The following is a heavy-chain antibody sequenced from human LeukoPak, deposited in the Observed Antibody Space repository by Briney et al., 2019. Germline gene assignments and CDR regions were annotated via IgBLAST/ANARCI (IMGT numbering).Heavy chain of an antibody. CDR1: GFTVSSNY. CDR3: ARAPIAVAGTYYYYGMDV. V-gene: IGHV3-66*01. CDR2: IYSGGSA. D-gene: IGHD6-19*01. Sequence: QPGGSLRLSCAASGFTVSSNYMSWVRQAPGKGLEWVSVIYSGGSAYYADSVKGRFTISRDNSKNTLYLQMNSLRAEDTAVYYCARAPIAVAGTYYYYGMDVWGQGTTVTVSS. J-gene: IGHJ6*02.